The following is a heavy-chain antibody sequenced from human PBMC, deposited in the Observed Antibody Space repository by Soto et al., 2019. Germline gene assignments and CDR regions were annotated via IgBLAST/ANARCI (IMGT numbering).Heavy chain of an antibody. CDR1: GYSFTTYG. CDR2: ISAYNGNT. V-gene: IGHV1-18*01. J-gene: IGHJ6*02. CDR3: AREGPAPYYYYGMDV. Sequence: QVQLVQSGGEVKKPGASVKVSCKTSGYSFTTYGISWVRQAPGQGLEWMGWISAYNGNTNYAQKLQGRVTMITDTSTSTAYMERRSLRSDDTAVYYCAREGPAPYYYYGMDVWGQGSTVTVSS.